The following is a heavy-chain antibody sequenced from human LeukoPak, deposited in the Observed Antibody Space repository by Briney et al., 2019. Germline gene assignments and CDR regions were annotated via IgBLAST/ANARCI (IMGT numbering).Heavy chain of an antibody. D-gene: IGHD2-2*02. CDR2: IHYSGSS. CDR1: GGSISSYY. V-gene: IGHV4-59*05. CDR3: ARRQYCGSTTCYNETYYFDY. J-gene: IGHJ4*02. Sequence: SETLSLTCTVSGGSISSYYWSWIRQPPGKGLEWIGSIHYSGSSYYNPSLKSRVTISVDTSKNQFSLKLSSVTAADTAVYYCARRQYCGSTTCYNETYYFDYWGQGTLVTVSS.